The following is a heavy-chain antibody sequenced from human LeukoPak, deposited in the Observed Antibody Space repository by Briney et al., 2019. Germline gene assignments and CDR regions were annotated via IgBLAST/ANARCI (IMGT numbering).Heavy chain of an antibody. V-gene: IGHV3-33*08. CDR1: GFPFSSYW. CDR2: IWYDGSNK. Sequence: GGSLRLSCVASGFPFSSYWMTWVRQAPGKGLEWVAVIWYDGSNKYYADSVKGRFTFSRDNSKNTLSLQMDSLRAEDTALYYCARDRGSYYIDFWGQGTPVTVSS. J-gene: IGHJ4*02. D-gene: IGHD1-1*01. CDR3: ARDRGSYYIDF.